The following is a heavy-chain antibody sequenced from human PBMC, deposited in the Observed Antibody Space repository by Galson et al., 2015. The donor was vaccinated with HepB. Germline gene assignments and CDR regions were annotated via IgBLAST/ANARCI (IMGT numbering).Heavy chain of an antibody. CDR3: ARLRSGQDRYSSVNYYGMDV. CDR1: GYSFTSYW. D-gene: IGHD6-19*01. CDR2: IDPSDSYT. J-gene: IGHJ6*02. Sequence: QSGAEVKKPGESLRISCKGSGYSFTSYWISWVRQMPGKGLEWMGRIDPSDSYTNYSPSFQGHVTISADKSISTAYLQWSSLKASDTAMYYCARLRSGQDRYSSVNYYGMDVWGQGTTVTVSS. V-gene: IGHV5-10-1*01.